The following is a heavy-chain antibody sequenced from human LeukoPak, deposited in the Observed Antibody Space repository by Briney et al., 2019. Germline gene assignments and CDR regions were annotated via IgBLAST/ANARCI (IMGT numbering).Heavy chain of an antibody. J-gene: IGHJ4*02. CDR1: VDSISSDRHY. D-gene: IGHD2-21*01. CDR3: ARVDWLSHFDY. V-gene: IGHV4-31*03. CDR2: INYFGST. Sequence: SETLSLTCTVSVDSISSDRHYWSWIRQHPGEGLEWVGYINYFGSTYYNPSLRRRLTLSLDTSKSQFSLKLTSVTAADTATYYFARVDWLSHFDYWGQGTLVTVSS.